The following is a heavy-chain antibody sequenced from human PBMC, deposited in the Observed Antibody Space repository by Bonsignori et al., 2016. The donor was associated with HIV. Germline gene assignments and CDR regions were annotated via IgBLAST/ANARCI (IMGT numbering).Heavy chain of an antibody. D-gene: IGHD3-22*01. V-gene: IGHV3-23*01. Sequence: WIRQPPGKGLEWVSAISGSGGSTYYADSVKGRFTISRDNSKNTLYLQMNSLRAEDTAVYYCAKDKDYYDSSGYAGFDYWGQGTLVTVSS. CDR3: AKDKDYYDSSGYAGFDY. J-gene: IGHJ4*02. CDR2: ISGSGGST.